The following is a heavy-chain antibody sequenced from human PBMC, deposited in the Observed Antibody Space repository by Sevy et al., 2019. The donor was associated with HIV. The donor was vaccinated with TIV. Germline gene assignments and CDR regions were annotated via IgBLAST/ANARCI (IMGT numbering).Heavy chain of an antibody. V-gene: IGHV3-53*01. Sequence: GGSLRLSCAASGFTVSSNYMSWVRQAPGKGLEWVSVINSGGSTSYADSVKGRFTTSRDNVKNTLYLQMNSRRAEDTAVYYCATHSSGWYDAFDIWGQGTMVTVSS. CDR3: ATHSSGWYDAFDI. D-gene: IGHD6-19*01. J-gene: IGHJ3*02. CDR1: GFTVSSNY. CDR2: INSGGST.